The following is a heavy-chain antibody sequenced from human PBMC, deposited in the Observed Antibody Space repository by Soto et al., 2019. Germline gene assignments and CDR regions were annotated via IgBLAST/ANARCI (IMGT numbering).Heavy chain of an antibody. V-gene: IGHV4-4*07. CDR1: GDTVNPSY. CDR3: ARISGGPSC. D-gene: IGHD1-26*01. CDR2: IHSGGDT. Sequence: SETLSLTCTVSGDTVNPSYWHWFRQPAGKRLEWIGRIHSGGDTNYNPSLRNRVDMSVDMSKNHFSLQLNSVTAADAAVYYCARISGGPSCWGQGTLVTVSS. J-gene: IGHJ4*02.